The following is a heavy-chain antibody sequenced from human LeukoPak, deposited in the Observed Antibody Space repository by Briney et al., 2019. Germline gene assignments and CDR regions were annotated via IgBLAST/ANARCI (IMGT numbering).Heavy chain of an antibody. CDR2: ISGSGGST. CDR3: AKDSHNWNDGNFDY. J-gene: IGHJ4*02. CDR1: GFTFSSYA. D-gene: IGHD1-1*01. Sequence: GGSLRLSCAASGFTFSSYAMSWVRQAPGKGLEWVSAISGSGGSTYYADSVKGRFTISRDNSKNTLYLQMNSLKAEDTAVYYCAKDSHNWNDGNFDYWGQGTLVTVSS. V-gene: IGHV3-23*01.